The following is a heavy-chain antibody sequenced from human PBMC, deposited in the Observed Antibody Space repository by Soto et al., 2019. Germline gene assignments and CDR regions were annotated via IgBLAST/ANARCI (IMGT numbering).Heavy chain of an antibody. CDR2: ISAYNGNT. Sequence: PGPSVKVSCKASGYTFTSYGISWVRQAPGQGLEWMGWISAYNGNTNYAQKLQGRVTMTTDTSTSTAYMELRSLRSDDTAVYYCARDPAVLERRFPWFDPWGQGTLVTVSS. J-gene: IGHJ5*02. D-gene: IGHD1-1*01. CDR1: GYTFTSYG. V-gene: IGHV1-18*01. CDR3: ARDPAVLERRFPWFDP.